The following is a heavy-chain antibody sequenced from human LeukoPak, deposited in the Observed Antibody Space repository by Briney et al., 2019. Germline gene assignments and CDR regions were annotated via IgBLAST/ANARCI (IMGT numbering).Heavy chain of an antibody. Sequence: PGGSLRLSCAASGLTFSSNAMSWFRQAPGKGLKWVSAISGSGGSTYYADSVKGRFTISRDNSKNTLYLQMNSLRAEDTAVYYCAKDRRVAAAGIFDYWGQGTLVTVSS. J-gene: IGHJ4*02. V-gene: IGHV3-23*01. D-gene: IGHD6-13*01. CDR1: GLTFSSNA. CDR2: ISGSGGST. CDR3: AKDRRVAAAGIFDY.